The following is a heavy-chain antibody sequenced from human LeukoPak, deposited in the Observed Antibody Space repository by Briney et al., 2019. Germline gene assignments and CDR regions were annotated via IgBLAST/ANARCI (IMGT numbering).Heavy chain of an antibody. D-gene: IGHD1-26*01. CDR3: ARDSGSSFDN. J-gene: IGHJ4*02. Sequence: GSLRLSCAASGFTFSSYSMNWVRQAPGKGLEWVSYISSSSSTIYYADSVKGRFTISRDNAKSSLYLQMNSLRAEDTAVYYCARDSGSSFDNCGQGTLVTVSS. CDR2: ISSSSSTI. V-gene: IGHV3-48*01. CDR1: GFTFSSYS.